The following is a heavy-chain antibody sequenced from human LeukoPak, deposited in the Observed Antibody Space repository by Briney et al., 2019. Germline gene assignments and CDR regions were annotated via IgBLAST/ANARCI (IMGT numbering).Heavy chain of an antibody. CDR2: ITIGGDST. V-gene: IGHV3-23*01. CDR3: ARTDRRLIAALGGDAFDI. CDR1: GFTFSSQA. D-gene: IGHD6-6*01. J-gene: IGHJ3*02. Sequence: GGSLRLSCAASGFTFSSQAMSWVRQAPGKGLEYVSGITIGGDSTFYADSVKGRFTISRDNSKNTLYLQMNSLRAEDTAVYYCARTDRRLIAALGGDAFDIWGQGTMVTVSS.